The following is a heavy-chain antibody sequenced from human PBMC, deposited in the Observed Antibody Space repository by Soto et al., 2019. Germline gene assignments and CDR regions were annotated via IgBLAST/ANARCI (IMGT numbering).Heavy chain of an antibody. Sequence: SETLSLTCSVSGGSISNRNYYWAWVRQPPGKGLEWIGNIYYDGSTYYHPSFRGRLTISVDTSKNHFSLKLGSLTAADTAMYYCASLQVPGNFDYWGQGTLVTVSS. CDR1: GGSISNRNYY. V-gene: IGHV4-39*02. CDR3: ASLQVPGNFDY. J-gene: IGHJ4*02. D-gene: IGHD1-1*01. CDR2: IYYDGST.